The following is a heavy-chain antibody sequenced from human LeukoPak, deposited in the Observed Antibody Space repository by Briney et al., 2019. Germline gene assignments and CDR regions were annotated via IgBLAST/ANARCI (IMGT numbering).Heavy chain of an antibody. J-gene: IGHJ6*03. D-gene: IGHD4-17*01. CDR1: GFTFGDYA. V-gene: IGHV3-49*04. CDR3: TRVPESRRAVTVTTPYYYYYYMDV. Sequence: GGSLRLSCTASGFTFGDYAMSWVRQAPGKGLEWVGFIRSKAYGCTTEYAASVKGRFTISRDDSKSIAYLQMNSLKTEDTAVYYCTRVPESRRAVTVTTPYYYYYYMDVWGKGTTVTISS. CDR2: IRSKAYGCTT.